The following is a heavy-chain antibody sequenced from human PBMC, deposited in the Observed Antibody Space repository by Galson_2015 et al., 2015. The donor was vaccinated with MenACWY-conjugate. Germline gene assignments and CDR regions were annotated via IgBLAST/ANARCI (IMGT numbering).Heavy chain of an antibody. CDR1: GYSFTGYW. CDR3: ARRGVRGLTDDAFDF. D-gene: IGHD3-10*01. V-gene: IGHV5-51*01. J-gene: IGHJ3*01. CDR2: IYPGDSDT. Sequence: QSGAEVTKSGDSLKISCEASGYSFTGYWIVWVRQMPGKGLEWMGIIYPGDSDTTYSPSFEGQVTMSADKSISTAYLQWSSLKTSDSAIYFCARRGVRGLTDDAFDFWGQGTLVSVSS.